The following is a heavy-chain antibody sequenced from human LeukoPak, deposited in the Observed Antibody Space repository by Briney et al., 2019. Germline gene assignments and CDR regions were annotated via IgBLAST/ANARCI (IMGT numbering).Heavy chain of an antibody. D-gene: IGHD3-16*01. CDR1: GGSISSGGYS. V-gene: IGHV4-30-2*01. CDR2: IYHSGST. CDR3: ARAVSAAFDI. Sequence: SQTLSLTCAVSGGSISSGGYSWSWIRQPPGKGLEWIGYIYHSGSTYYNPSLKSRVTISVDRSKNQFSLKLSSVTAADTAVYYCARAVSAAFDIWGQGTMVTVSS. J-gene: IGHJ3*02.